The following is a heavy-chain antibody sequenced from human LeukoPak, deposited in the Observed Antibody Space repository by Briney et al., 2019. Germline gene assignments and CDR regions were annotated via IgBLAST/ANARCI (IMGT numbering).Heavy chain of an antibody. D-gene: IGHD6-13*01. CDR1: GGSISSYY. CDR3: ARDPLAAAGTDYYYYMDV. V-gene: IGHV4-4*07. CDR2: IYTSGST. Sequence: PSETLSLTCTVSGGSISSYYWSWIRQPAGKGLEWIGRIYTSGSTNYNPSLKSRVTMSVDTSKNQFSLKLSSVTAADTAVYYCARDPLAAAGTDYYYYMDVWAKGPRSPSP. J-gene: IGHJ6*03.